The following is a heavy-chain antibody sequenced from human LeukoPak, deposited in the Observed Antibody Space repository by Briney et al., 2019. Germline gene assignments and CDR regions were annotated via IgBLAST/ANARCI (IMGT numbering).Heavy chain of an antibody. J-gene: IGHJ4*02. D-gene: IGHD3-22*01. Sequence: GGSLRLSCAASGFTFSSYNMNWVRQAPGKGLEWVSAISSTTSYIFYADSVKGRFTISRDNAKNSLYLQMNSLRAEDTAVYYCARDSVGFFEEYYYDSSGYPFDYWGRGALVTVSS. CDR1: GFTFSSYN. CDR2: ISSTTSYI. CDR3: ARDSVGFFEEYYYDSSGYPFDY. V-gene: IGHV3-21*06.